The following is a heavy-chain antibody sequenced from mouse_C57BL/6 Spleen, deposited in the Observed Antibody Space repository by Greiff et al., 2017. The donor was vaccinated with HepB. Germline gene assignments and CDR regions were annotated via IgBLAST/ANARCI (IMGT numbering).Heavy chain of an antibody. J-gene: IGHJ1*03. CDR1: GYTFTSYW. CDR2: IYPGSGST. V-gene: IGHV1-55*01. Sequence: QVQLQQPGAELVKPGASVKMSCKASGYTFTSYWITWVKQRPGQGLEWIGDIYPGSGSTNYNEKFKSKATLTVDTSSSTAYMQLSSLTSEDSAVYYCARHGGYGGCWYFDVWGTGTTVTVSS. D-gene: IGHD1-1*02. CDR3: ARHGGYGGCWYFDV.